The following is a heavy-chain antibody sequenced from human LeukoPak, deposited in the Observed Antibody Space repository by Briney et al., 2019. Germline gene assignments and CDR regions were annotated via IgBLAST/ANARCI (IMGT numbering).Heavy chain of an antibody. D-gene: IGHD6-13*01. V-gene: IGHV4-59*01. CDR1: GGSISSYY. CDR2: IYYSGST. Sequence: SETLSLTCTVSGGSISSYYWSWIRQPPGKGLEWIGYIYYSGSTNYNPSLKSRVTISVDTSKNHLSLKLSSVTAADTAVYYCARFSVAAAGTGWFDPWGQGTLVTVSA. J-gene: IGHJ5*02. CDR3: ARFSVAAAGTGWFDP.